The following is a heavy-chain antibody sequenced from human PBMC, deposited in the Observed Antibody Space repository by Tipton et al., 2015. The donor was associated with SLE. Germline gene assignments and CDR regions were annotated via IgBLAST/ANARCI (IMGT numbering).Heavy chain of an antibody. V-gene: IGHV4-39*07. Sequence: TLSLTCTVSGGSLSRSSFYWGWIRQPPGKKLEWLGSIHYSGSTYYNPSLKSRVNISVDTSKNQFSLKLTSVTAADTGVYYCARHEVSGIGYFQHWGQGTLVTVSS. CDR2: IHYSGST. CDR3: ARHEVSGIGYFQH. CDR1: GGSLSRSSFY. J-gene: IGHJ1*01. D-gene: IGHD6-19*01.